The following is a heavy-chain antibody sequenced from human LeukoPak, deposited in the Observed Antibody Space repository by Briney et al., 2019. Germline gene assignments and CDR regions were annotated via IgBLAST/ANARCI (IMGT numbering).Heavy chain of an antibody. D-gene: IGHD5-18*01. CDR3: ARVGWDTAMAGALDI. J-gene: IGHJ3*02. V-gene: IGHV1-2*02. CDR2: INPNSGGT. CDR1: GYTLTGYY. Sequence: GASGKVSCKASGYTLTGYYMPWVRQAPGQGLEWMGWINPNSGGTNYAQKFQGRVTMTRDTSISTAYMELSRLTSDDTAVYYCARVGWDTAMAGALDIWGQGTMVTVSS.